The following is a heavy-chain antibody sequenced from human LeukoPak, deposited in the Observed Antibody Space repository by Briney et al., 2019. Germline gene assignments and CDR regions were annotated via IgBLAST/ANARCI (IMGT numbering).Heavy chain of an antibody. V-gene: IGHV3-23*01. D-gene: IGHD2-15*01. CDR2: ISNGGGST. CDR1: GFTFSSYA. CDR3: AKDRWGSGGSGGGDY. Sequence: HPGGSLRLSCAASGFTFSSYAMTWVPQAPGKGLEGVSTISNGGGSTYYADSVKGRFTISRDNSKNTVYLQRSGLRAEDTAVYYGAKDRWGSGGSGGGDYWGQGTLVTVSS. J-gene: IGHJ4*02.